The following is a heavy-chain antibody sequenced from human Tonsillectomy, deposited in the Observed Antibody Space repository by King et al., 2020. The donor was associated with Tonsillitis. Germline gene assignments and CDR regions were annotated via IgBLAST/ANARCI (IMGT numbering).Heavy chain of an antibody. CDR3: AKAESAMVLSAFDI. V-gene: IGHV3-30*04. CDR2: ISYDGSTK. D-gene: IGHD5-18*01. Sequence: QLVQSGGGVVQPGRSLRLSCAASGFTFSSYTMHCVRQAPCKGLEWVALISYDGSTKYYADSVKGRFTISRDNSKNKLYLQMNSLRAEDTAVYYCAKAESAMVLSAFDIWGQGTMVTVSS. CDR1: GFTFSSYT. J-gene: IGHJ3*02.